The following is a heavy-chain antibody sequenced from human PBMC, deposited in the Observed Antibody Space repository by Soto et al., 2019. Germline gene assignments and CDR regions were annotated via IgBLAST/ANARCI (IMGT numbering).Heavy chain of an antibody. CDR1: GYTFTSYD. CDR2: MNPNSGNT. Sequence: ASVKVFCKASGYTFTSYDINWVRQATGQGLEWMGWMNPNSGNTGYAQKFQGRVTMTRNTSISTAYMELSSLRSEDTAVYYCARAAGDSSSSDYYYYYGMDVWGQVTTVTVSS. D-gene: IGHD6-6*01. V-gene: IGHV1-8*01. CDR3: ARAAGDSSSSDYYYYYGMDV. J-gene: IGHJ6*02.